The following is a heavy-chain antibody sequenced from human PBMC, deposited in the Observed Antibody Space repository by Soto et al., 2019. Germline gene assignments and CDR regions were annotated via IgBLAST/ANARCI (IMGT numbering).Heavy chain of an antibody. CDR3: AKDEYGVITKTHFEK. CDR1: VFGVSSYP. Sequence: PGGSLRLSSASSVFGVSSYPMNWVRHAPGKGPEWVSSISRRGVNTDFSDCVNGRFTISKENSKNTLCLQMSSPRPEDTAVYYCAKDEYGVITKTHFEKGGQGALVTSPQ. D-gene: IGHD3-22*01. CDR2: ISRRGVNT. J-gene: IGHJ4*02. V-gene: IGHV3-23*01.